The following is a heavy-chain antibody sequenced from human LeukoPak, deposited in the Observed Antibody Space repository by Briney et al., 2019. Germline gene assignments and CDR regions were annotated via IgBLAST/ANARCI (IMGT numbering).Heavy chain of an antibody. CDR1: GFTFDDYA. CDR3: AKGPRFSSSWYYFDY. V-gene: IGHV3-43*02. CDR2: ISGDGGST. Sequence: GGSLRLSCAASGFTFDDYAMHWVRQAPGKGLEWVSLISGDGGSTYYADSVKGRFTISRGNSKNSLYLQMNSLRTEDTALYYCAKGPRFSSSWYYFDYWGQGTLVTVSS. J-gene: IGHJ4*02. D-gene: IGHD6-13*01.